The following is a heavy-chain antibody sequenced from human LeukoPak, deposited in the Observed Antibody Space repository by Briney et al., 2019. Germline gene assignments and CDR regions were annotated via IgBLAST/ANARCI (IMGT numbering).Heavy chain of an antibody. D-gene: IGHD3-22*01. V-gene: IGHV3-23*01. CDR2: ISSGATTT. J-gene: IGHJ4*02. CDR1: GFTFSNAW. Sequence: GGSLRLSCAASGFTFSNAWMSWVRQAPGTGLEWVSTISSGATTTYYADSVKGRFSVSRDNSKNTLHLQANSLRVEDTAVYYCAFYYYGTTGYFDFWGQGTLVTVSS. CDR3: AFYYYGTTGYFDF.